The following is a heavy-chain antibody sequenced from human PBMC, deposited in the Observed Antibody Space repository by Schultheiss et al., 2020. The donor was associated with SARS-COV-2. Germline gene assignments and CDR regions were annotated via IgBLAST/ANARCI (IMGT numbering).Heavy chain of an antibody. J-gene: IGHJ4*02. CDR3: ARHSGGIVTHKPQKREFDY. V-gene: IGHV4-39*01. Sequence: SETLSLTCTVSGGSISSYYWGWIRQPPGKGLEWIGSIYYSGSTYYNPSLKSRVTISVDPSKNQFSLKLSSVTAADTAVYYCARHSGGIVTHKPQKREFDYWGQGTLVTVSS. CDR1: GGSISSYY. D-gene: IGHD1-26*01. CDR2: IYYSGST.